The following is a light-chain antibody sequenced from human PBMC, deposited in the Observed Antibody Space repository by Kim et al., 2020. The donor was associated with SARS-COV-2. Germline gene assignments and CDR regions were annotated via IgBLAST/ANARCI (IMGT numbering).Light chain of an antibody. Sequence: IVMTQSPATLSVSPRERATLSCRASQSLNSNLAWYQQNPGQAPRLLIYGTSTRASGIPARFSGSGSGTEFILTISSLQSEDFAVYYCQQYNNWLTFGGGTKVDIK. V-gene: IGKV3-15*01. CDR1: QSLNSN. CDR2: GTS. CDR3: QQYNNWLT. J-gene: IGKJ4*02.